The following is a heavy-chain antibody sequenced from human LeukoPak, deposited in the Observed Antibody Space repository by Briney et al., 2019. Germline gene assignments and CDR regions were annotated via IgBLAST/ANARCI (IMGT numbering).Heavy chain of an antibody. J-gene: IGHJ1*01. V-gene: IGHV4-38-2*01. CDR1: GYSISSGYY. CDR3: ARLEYYDSSGYYYAYFQH. CDR2: IYHSGST. Sequence: KASETLSLTCAVSGYSISSGYYWGWIRQPPGKGLEWIGSIYHSGSTYYNPSLKSRVTISVDTSKNQFSLKLSSVTAAGTAVYYCARLEYYDSSGYYYAYFQHWGQGTLVTVSS. D-gene: IGHD3-22*01.